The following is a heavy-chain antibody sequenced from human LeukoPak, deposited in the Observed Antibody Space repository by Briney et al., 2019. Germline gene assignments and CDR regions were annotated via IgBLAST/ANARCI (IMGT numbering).Heavy chain of an antibody. V-gene: IGHV6-1*01. D-gene: IGHD5-18*01. CDR2: TYYRSKWYN. Sequence: SQTLSLTCAISGDSVSSNSATWNWIRQSPSRGLVWLGRTYYRSKWYNNYAVSVKSRITIIPDTSNNQFSLQLNSVTPEDTAVYYCAREKGGGVDTALAYWGQGTLVTVSS. CDR1: GDSVSSNSAT. CDR3: AREKGGGVDTALAY. J-gene: IGHJ4*02.